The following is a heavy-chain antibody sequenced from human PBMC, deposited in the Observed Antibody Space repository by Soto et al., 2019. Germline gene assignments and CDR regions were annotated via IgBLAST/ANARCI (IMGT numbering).Heavy chain of an antibody. D-gene: IGHD3-10*01. CDR3: AKLITMVRGVTEAETYYYGMDV. Sequence: QVQLVESGGGVVQPGRSLRLSCAASGFTFSSYGMHWVRQAPGKGLEWVAVISYDGSNKYYADSVKGRFTISRDNSKNXXYXQXTSLRAEDTAVYYCAKLITMVRGVTEAETYYYGMDVWGQGTTVTVSS. CDR1: GFTFSSYG. CDR2: ISYDGSNK. V-gene: IGHV3-30*18. J-gene: IGHJ6*02.